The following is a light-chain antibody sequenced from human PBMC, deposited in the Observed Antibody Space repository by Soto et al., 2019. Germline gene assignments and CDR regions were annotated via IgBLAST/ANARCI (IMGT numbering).Light chain of an antibody. V-gene: IGLV2-23*01. CDR3: YSYAGENLDV. J-gene: IGLJ1*01. CDR2: EGT. Sequence: QSVLTQPASVSSSPGPSITIPCTGTSSDVGSYNLVSWFQQHPGKVPKLLIYEGTKRPSGLSDRFSGSKSGTTASLTISGLQAEDEAHYYCYSYAGENLDVFGNGTKVTVL. CDR1: SSDVGSYNL.